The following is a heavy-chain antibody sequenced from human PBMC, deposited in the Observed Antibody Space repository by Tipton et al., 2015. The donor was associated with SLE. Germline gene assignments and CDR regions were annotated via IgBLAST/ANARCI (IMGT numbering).Heavy chain of an antibody. J-gene: IGHJ3*02. CDR3: ARVGMDYYDSGNDAFDI. CDR1: GGSFSGYY. Sequence: TLSLTCAVYGGSFSGYYWSWIRQPPGKGLGWIGEINHSGSTNYNPSLKSRVTISVDTSKNQFSLKLSSVTAADTAVYYCARVGMDYYDSGNDAFDIWGQGTMVTVSS. V-gene: IGHV4-34*01. D-gene: IGHD3-22*01. CDR2: INHSGST.